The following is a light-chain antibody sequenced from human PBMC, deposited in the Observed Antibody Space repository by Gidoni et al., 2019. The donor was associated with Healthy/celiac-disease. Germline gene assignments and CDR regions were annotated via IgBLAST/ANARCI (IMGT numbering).Light chain of an antibody. Sequence: EIVMTQSPATLSVSPRERATLPCRASQSVSSNLAWYQQKPGQAPRLLIYGATTRATDIPARFSGSGSGTEFTLTISSLQSEDFAVYYCQQYNNWPPRDTFGQGTKLEIK. J-gene: IGKJ2*01. CDR1: QSVSSN. CDR2: GAT. V-gene: IGKV3-15*01. CDR3: QQYNNWPPRDT.